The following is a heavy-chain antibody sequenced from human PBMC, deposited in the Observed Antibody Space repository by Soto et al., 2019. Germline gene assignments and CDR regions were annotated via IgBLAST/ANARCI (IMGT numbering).Heavy chain of an antibody. Sequence: SVKVSCKASGDTLSTYTITWMRQAPGQGLEWMGGIIPRSATSNYAQKFQGRVTITADESTNTAYMELSSLRSEDTAGYYCARDFGTGYIVYYGMDVWGQGTTVTVSS. CDR2: IIPRSATS. CDR1: GDTLSTYT. J-gene: IGHJ6*01. V-gene: IGHV1-69*13. CDR3: ARDFGTGYIVYYGMDV. D-gene: IGHD6-25*01.